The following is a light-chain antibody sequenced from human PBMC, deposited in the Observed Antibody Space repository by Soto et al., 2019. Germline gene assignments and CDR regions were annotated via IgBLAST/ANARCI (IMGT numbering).Light chain of an antibody. Sequence: QSVLTQAASVSGSPGQSITISCTGTSSDIGTYDFVSWYQQHLGKAPKLIIYEVSNRPSGVSNRFSGSKSGNTASLTISGLQAEDEADYYCSSYITSSTLVVFGGGTKVTVL. V-gene: IGLV2-14*01. CDR3: SSYITSSTLVV. CDR1: SSDIGTYDF. CDR2: EVS. J-gene: IGLJ2*01.